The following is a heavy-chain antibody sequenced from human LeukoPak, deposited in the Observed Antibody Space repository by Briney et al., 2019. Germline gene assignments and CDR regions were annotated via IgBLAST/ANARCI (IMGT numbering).Heavy chain of an antibody. V-gene: IGHV4-38-2*02. CDR1: GYSISSGYY. CDR3: ARGTPETQFDY. D-gene: IGHD4-23*01. Sequence: PSETLSLTCTVSGYSISSGYYWGWIRQPPGKGLEWIGSIYHSGSTYYNPSLKSRVTISVDTSKNQFSLKLSSVTAADTAVYYCARGTPETQFDYWGQGTLVTVSS. CDR2: IYHSGST. J-gene: IGHJ4*02.